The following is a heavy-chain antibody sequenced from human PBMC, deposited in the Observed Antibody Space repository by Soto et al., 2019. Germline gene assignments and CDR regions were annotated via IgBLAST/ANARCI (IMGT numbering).Heavy chain of an antibody. Sequence: PGGSLRLSCAASGFTFSNYGMHWVRQAPGKGLEWVAVISYDGSNKYYADSVKGRFAISRDNSKNTLYLQMNSLRAEDTAVYYCANEKAAAADYYYGMDVWGQGTTGTVS. V-gene: IGHV3-30*18. CDR3: ANEKAAAADYYYGMDV. CDR2: ISYDGSNK. CDR1: GFTFSNYG. J-gene: IGHJ6*02. D-gene: IGHD6-13*01.